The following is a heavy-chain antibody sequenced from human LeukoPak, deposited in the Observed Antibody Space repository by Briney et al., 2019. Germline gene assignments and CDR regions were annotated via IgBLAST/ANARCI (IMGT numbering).Heavy chain of an antibody. CDR3: ARTVLNRYSYGFVRGY. CDR1: GYTFTGYY. J-gene: IGHJ4*02. CDR2: INPNSGGT. D-gene: IGHD5-18*01. Sequence: ASVKVSCKASGYTFTGYYMHWVRQAPGQGLEWMGRINPNSGGTNYAQKFQGRVTMTRDTSISTAYMELSRLRSDDTAVYYCARTVLNRYSYGFVRGYWGQGTLVTVSS. V-gene: IGHV1-2*06.